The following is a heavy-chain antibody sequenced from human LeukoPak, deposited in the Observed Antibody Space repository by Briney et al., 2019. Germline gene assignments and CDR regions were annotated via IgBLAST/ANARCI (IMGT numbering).Heavy chain of an antibody. Sequence: PSETLSLTCTVSGGSISSYYWSWIRQPPGKGLEWIGYIDYSGSTNYNPSLKSRVTISVDTSKNQFSLKLSPVTAADTAVYYCARETLYCSGGSYYDYFDYWGQRTLVTVSS. CDR2: IDYSGST. D-gene: IGHD2-15*01. V-gene: IGHV4-59*01. J-gene: IGHJ4*02. CDR1: GGSISSYY. CDR3: ARETLYCSGGSYYDYFDY.